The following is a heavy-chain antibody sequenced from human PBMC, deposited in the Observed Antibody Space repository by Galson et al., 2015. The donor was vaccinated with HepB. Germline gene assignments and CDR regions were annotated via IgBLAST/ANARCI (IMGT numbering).Heavy chain of an antibody. D-gene: IGHD6-19*01. V-gene: IGHV3-30*04. J-gene: IGHJ3*02. CDR1: GFTFSSYA. Sequence: SLRLSCAASGFTFSSYAMHWVRQAPGKGLEWVAVISYDGSNKYYADSVKGRFTISRDNSKNTLYLQMNSLRAEDTAVYYCAREQPTRGIAVAYDAFDIWGQGTMVTVSS. CDR3: AREQPTRGIAVAYDAFDI. CDR2: ISYDGSNK.